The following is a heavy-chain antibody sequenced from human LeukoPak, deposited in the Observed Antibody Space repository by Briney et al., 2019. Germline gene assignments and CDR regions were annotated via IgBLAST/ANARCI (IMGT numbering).Heavy chain of an antibody. V-gene: IGHV4-4*02. CDR2: ISHSGIT. Sequence: SETLSLTCAVSGVSISTSCWWGWVRQPPGRGLEWIGEISHSGITTYTPFLKSRVSMSMDRSKNQFSLKLTSVTAADTAVYYCAMSSGWFRLDQWGQGALVTVSS. CDR1: GVSISTSCW. D-gene: IGHD6-19*01. J-gene: IGHJ4*02. CDR3: AMSSGWFRLDQ.